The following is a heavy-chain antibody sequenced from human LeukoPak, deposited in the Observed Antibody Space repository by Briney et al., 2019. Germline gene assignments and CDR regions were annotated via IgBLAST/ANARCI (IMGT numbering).Heavy chain of an antibody. J-gene: IGHJ4*02. CDR2: ISLSGYT. CDR3: SRESGPYSPFGH. CDR1: GGSITATNY. V-gene: IGHV4-4*02. D-gene: IGHD1-26*01. Sequence: SETLSLTCGVSGGSITATNYWSWVRQSPGRGLEWIGEISLSGYTGFNPSLRGRVTMSLDESKNHPSLTLTSVTAADTAIYYCSRESGPYSPFGHWGKGVLVTVTT.